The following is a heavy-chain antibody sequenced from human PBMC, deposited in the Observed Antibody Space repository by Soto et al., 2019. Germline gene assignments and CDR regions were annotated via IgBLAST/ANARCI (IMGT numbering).Heavy chain of an antibody. CDR1: GFTFTNYG. D-gene: IGHD6-19*01. Sequence: PGGSLRLSCTVSGFTFTNYGINWVRQAPGKGLEWVPSVSKSDYTYYSDSVKGRFTISRDNAKNSVSLQMNNLTAEDTAVYYCTREDSIIIPAVADFWGQGTLVTVSS. V-gene: IGHV3-21*01. CDR3: TREDSIIIPAVADF. CDR2: VSKSDYT. J-gene: IGHJ4*02.